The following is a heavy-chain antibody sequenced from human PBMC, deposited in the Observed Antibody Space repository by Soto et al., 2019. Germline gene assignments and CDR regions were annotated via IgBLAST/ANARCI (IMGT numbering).Heavy chain of an antibody. D-gene: IGHD2-21*01. J-gene: IGHJ4*02. Sequence: QVQLVESGGGLVKPGGSLRLSCAASGFTFTDDYMTWVRQAPGKGLEWISYISGSGGTIYYADSVKGRFTISRDNAKTSLYLQMITLRAEDSALYYCARGYSAIEYWGQGTPVTVSS. CDR3: ARGYSAIEY. CDR2: ISGSGGTI. CDR1: GFTFTDDY. V-gene: IGHV3-11*01.